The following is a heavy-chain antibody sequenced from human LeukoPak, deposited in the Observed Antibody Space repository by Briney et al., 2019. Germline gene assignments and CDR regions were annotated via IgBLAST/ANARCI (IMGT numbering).Heavy chain of an antibody. V-gene: IGHV4-39*01. J-gene: IGHJ4*02. CDR1: GGSISSSSYY. CDR3: AREIVVVVAATTGLDY. CDR2: IYYSGST. Sequence: PSETLSLTCTVSGGSISSSSYYWGWIRQPPGKGLEWIGSIYYSGSTYYNPSLKSRVTISVDTSKNQFSLKLSSVTAADTAVYYCAREIVVVVAATTGLDYWGQGTLVTVS. D-gene: IGHD2-15*01.